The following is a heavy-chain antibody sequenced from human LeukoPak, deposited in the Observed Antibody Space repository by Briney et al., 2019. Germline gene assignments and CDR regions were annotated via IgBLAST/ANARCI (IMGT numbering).Heavy chain of an antibody. D-gene: IGHD3-22*01. Sequence: GGSLGLSCAASGFTFSSYAMSWVRQAPGKGLEWVSAISGSGGSTYYADSVKGRFTISRDNSKNTLYLQMNSLRAEDTAVYYCAKVFYDSSGPPGYWGQGTLVTVSS. CDR2: ISGSGGST. V-gene: IGHV3-23*01. CDR1: GFTFSSYA. J-gene: IGHJ4*02. CDR3: AKVFYDSSGPPGY.